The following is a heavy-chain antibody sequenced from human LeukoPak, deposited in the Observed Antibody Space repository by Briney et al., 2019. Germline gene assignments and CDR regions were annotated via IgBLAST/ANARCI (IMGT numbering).Heavy chain of an antibody. Sequence: KASETLSLTCAVSGYSISSGYHWGWIRQPPGQGLEWIGSIYHSGSTYYNPSLKSRVTISVDTSKNQFSLKLSSVTAADTAVYYCARLVYSGSYGPRFDYWGQGTLVTVSS. CDR2: IYHSGST. D-gene: IGHD1-26*01. J-gene: IGHJ4*02. CDR3: ARLVYSGSYGPRFDY. V-gene: IGHV4-38-2*01. CDR1: GYSISSGYH.